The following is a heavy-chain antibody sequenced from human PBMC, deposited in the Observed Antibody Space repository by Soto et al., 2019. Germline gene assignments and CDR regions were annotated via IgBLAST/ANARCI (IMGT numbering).Heavy chain of an antibody. V-gene: IGHV3-23*01. CDR1: GFTFSSYA. J-gene: IGHJ4*02. CDR2: ISPSGGST. Sequence: GGSLRLSCAASGFTFSSYAMNWVRQAPGKGLEWVSGISPSGGSTYYADSVKGRFTISSDNSKNTLYLHLNSLRAEDTAIYYGAKASSGWYFQFDDWGQGTRVTVPP. D-gene: IGHD6-19*01. CDR3: AKASSGWYFQFDD.